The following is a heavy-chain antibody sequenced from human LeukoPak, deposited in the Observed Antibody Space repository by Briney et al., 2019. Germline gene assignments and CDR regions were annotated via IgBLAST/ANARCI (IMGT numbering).Heavy chain of an antibody. V-gene: IGHV1-18*01. J-gene: IGHJ4*02. CDR3: ARGTSSYSDYNTFDY. CDR1: GYTFTIYA. CDR2: ISVYNVKT. Sequence: GASVKVSCKASGYTFTIYAMHWVRQAPGQGLEWMGWISVYNVKTHYAQNLQGRVSMTTDTSTSTAYMELRSLRSDDTAVYYCARGTSSYSDYNTFDYWGQGTLVSVSS. D-gene: IGHD4-11*01.